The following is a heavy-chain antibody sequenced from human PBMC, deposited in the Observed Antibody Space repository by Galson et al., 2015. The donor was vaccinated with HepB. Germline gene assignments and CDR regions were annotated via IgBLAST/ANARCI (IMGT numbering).Heavy chain of an antibody. J-gene: IGHJ4*02. Sequence: SVKVSCKASGYTFTSYGISWVRQAPGQGLEWMGWMNPNSGNTGYAQKFQGRVTMTRNTSISTAYMELSSLRSEDTAVYYCATLAAAGSGFRYWGQGTLVTVSS. CDR2: MNPNSGNT. V-gene: IGHV1-8*02. CDR3: ATLAAAGSGFRY. CDR1: GYTFTSYG. D-gene: IGHD6-13*01.